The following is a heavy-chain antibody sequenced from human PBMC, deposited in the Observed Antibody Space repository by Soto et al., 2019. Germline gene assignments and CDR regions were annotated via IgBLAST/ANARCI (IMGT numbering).Heavy chain of an antibody. V-gene: IGHV2-5*02. Sequence: QITLKESGPTLVKPTQTLTLTCTFSGFSLNTRGVGVGWIRQPPGKALEWLALIYWDDDERYSPSLKSRLTISKDTSKNQVVLRMTNMDPADTATYYCAHRRGPLGDFWSGFDLGGNFFDYWGQGTLVTVSS. CDR2: IYWDDDE. CDR1: GFSLNTRGVG. D-gene: IGHD3-3*01. J-gene: IGHJ4*02. CDR3: AHRRGPLGDFWSGFDLGGNFFDY.